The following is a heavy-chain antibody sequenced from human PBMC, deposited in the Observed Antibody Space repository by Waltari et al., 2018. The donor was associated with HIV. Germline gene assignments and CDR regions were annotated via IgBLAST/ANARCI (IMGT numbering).Heavy chain of an antibody. CDR2: IDNDGRVI. CDR1: GFVFGSHW. V-gene: IGHV3-74*01. CDR3: VKDVAVTHYGVYYSGLDV. J-gene: IGHJ6*02. D-gene: IGHD2-8*01. Sequence: LVESGGTTVQPGGSLRLSCTASGFVFGSHWMHWVRQSPGCGLLWVSRIDNDGRVIKYANSVKGRFTLSRDNTKNMLFLEMKSLRGEDSGIYYCVKDVAVTHYGVYYSGLDVWGQGTTVTV.